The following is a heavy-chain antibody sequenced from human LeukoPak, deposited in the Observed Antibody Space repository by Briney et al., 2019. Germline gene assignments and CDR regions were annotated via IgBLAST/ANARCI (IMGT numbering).Heavy chain of an antibody. J-gene: IGHJ4*02. CDR1: GFTFSSYS. CDR2: ISSSSSTI. V-gene: IGHV3-48*01. D-gene: IGHD6-13*01. CDR3: AKDIAAAGASFDY. Sequence: GGSLRLSCAASGFTFSSYSMNWVRQAPGKGLEWVSYISSSSSTIYYADSVKGRFTISRDNAKNTLYLQMNSLRAEDTAVYYCAKDIAAAGASFDYWGQGTLVTVSS.